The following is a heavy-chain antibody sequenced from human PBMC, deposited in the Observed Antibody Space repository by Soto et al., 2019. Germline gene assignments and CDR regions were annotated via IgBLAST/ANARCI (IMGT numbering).Heavy chain of an antibody. V-gene: IGHV3-21*01. J-gene: IGHJ6*02. CDR2: ITNNDYI. CDR1: GFSLISHS. CDR3: ARDEKYGSPPV. D-gene: IGHD2-2*01. Sequence: PGGSLRLSCAASGFSLISHSMNWVRQAPGKGLEWISCITNNDYIYYADSVKGRFTISRDNAENSLYLQMNSLRAEDTAVYYCARDEKYGSPPVWGQGTTVTVSS.